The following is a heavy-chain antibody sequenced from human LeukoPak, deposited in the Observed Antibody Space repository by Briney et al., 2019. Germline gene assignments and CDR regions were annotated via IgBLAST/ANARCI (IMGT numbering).Heavy chain of an antibody. CDR3: ARGGGLWGYSGGWYQY. D-gene: IGHD6-19*01. Sequence: GGSLRLSCATSGFTFDDYGLTWVRQAPGKGLEWVSGINWNGGSTGYVDSVKGRFTISRDNAKNSLYLQMNSLRAEDTALYYCARGGGLWGYSGGWYQYWGQGTLVTVSS. CDR2: INWNGGST. CDR1: GFTFDDYG. J-gene: IGHJ4*02. V-gene: IGHV3-20*04.